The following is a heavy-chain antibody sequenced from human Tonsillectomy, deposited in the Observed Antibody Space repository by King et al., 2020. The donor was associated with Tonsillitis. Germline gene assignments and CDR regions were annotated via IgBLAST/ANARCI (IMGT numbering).Heavy chain of an antibody. Sequence: VQLQESGPGLVKPSETLSLTCTVSGGSINNYYWNWIRQPPGKGLEWIGYIYYSGSTNYSPSLKSRVTISVDTSKNQFSLKLSSVTAADTAVYYCARDPVGYGGSAGSYYYYGRDVGGQGTTVTVSS. V-gene: IGHV4-59*01. J-gene: IGHJ6*02. CDR2: IYYSGST. CDR1: GGSINNYY. CDR3: ARDPVGYGGSAGSYYYYGRDV. D-gene: IGHD4-23*01.